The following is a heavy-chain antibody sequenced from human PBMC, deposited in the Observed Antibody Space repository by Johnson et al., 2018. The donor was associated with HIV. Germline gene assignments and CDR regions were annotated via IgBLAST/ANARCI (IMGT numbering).Heavy chain of an antibody. CDR3: AREFTLDWLNPTI. V-gene: IGHV3-30-3*01. J-gene: IGHJ3*02. CDR2: ISYDGSNK. D-gene: IGHD3-3*01. Sequence: QVQLVESGGGVVQPGRSLRLSCAASGFTFSSYAMHWVRQAPGKGLEWVAVISYDGSNKYYADSLKGRFTISRDNSKNTLYLEMKSLRPEDTAVYYCAREFTLDWLNPTIWGQGTMVTVSS. CDR1: GFTFSSYA.